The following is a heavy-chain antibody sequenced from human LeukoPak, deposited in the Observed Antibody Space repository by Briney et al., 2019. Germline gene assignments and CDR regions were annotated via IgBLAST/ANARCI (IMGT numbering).Heavy chain of an antibody. CDR2: INPSGGST. CDR3: ARAPPMVRGVTKSNWFDP. CDR1: EYTFTSYY. J-gene: IGHJ5*02. D-gene: IGHD3-10*01. Sequence: ASVKVSCKASEYTFTSYYMHWVRQAPGQGLEWMGIINPSGGSTSYAQKFQGRVTMTRDTSTSTVYMELSSLRSEDTAVYYCARAPPMVRGVTKSNWFDPWGQGTLVTVSS. V-gene: IGHV1-46*01.